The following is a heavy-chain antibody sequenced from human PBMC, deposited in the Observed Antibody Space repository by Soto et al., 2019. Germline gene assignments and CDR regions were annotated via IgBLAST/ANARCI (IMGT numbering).Heavy chain of an antibody. J-gene: IGHJ5*02. D-gene: IGHD1-1*01. V-gene: IGHV1-46*01. CDR2: INPSGGGT. Sequence: ASVKVSCKASGGLFSSYPISWVRQAPGQGLEWMGIINPSGGGTTYAQKFQGRVTMTRDTSTSTVYMELTSLRSEDTALFYCVRGGGGTTDNWFDTWGPGTLVTV. CDR3: VRGGGGTTDNWFDT. CDR1: GGLFSSYP.